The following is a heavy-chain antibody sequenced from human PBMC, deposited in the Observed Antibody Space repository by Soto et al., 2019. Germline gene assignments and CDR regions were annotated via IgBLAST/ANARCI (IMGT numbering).Heavy chain of an antibody. V-gene: IGHV1-8*01. CDR1: GYTFTSYD. CDR3: AREVFDFNGLVDY. D-gene: IGHD3-10*02. Sequence: ASVKVSCQASGYTFTSYDINWVRQAPGQGLEWMGWMNPNNGNTGYAQRFQGRVSMTRNTSISTAYMELSSLRSEDTAVYYCAREVFDFNGLVDYWGQGTLVTVSS. CDR2: MNPNNGNT. J-gene: IGHJ4*02.